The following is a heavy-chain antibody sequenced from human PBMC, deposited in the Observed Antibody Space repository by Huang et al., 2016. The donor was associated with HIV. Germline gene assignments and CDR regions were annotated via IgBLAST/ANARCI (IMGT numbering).Heavy chain of an antibody. CDR2: IIPLCGAP. Sequence: QVQLEQSGPVVRKPGSSVKVSCQASGGSFSDQIISWVRQAPGQRCEWMGAIIPLCGAPAYAQEFKGRVTMTADESTATIYMELNSLTSEDTAVYYCAMSLRYQYDSRSYWGRYFDYWGQGTLVTVSS. J-gene: IGHJ4*02. V-gene: IGHV1-69*01. CDR1: GGSFSDQI. CDR3: AMSLRYQYDSRSYWGRYFDY. D-gene: IGHD3-16*01.